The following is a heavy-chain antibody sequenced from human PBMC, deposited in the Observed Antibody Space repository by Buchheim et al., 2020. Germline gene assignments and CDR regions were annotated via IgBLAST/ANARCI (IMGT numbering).Heavy chain of an antibody. CDR1: GFTFSSYA. D-gene: IGHD6-13*01. V-gene: IGHV3-23*01. Sequence: EVQLLESGGGLVQPGGSLRLSCAASGFTFSSYAMSWVRQAPGKGLEWVSAICGSGGSTYYADSVKGRFTLSGDNTKNTQFLQMNNLRAEDTAVYYCAKEEGIAAAANWFDPRGQGTL. CDR3: AKEEGIAAAANWFDP. J-gene: IGHJ5*02. CDR2: ICGSGGST.